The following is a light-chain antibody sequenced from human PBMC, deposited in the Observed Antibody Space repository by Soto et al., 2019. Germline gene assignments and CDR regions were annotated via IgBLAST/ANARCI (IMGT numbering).Light chain of an antibody. CDR3: HQRSSWPQT. V-gene: IGKV3D-20*02. CDR1: HSVSSSY. CDR2: SAS. J-gene: IGKJ1*01. Sequence: ELVLTPSPGTLSLSPGGRATLSCRASHSVSSSYLAWYQQKPGQAPRLLIYSASNRATGIPARFSGSGSGTDFTLTISSLEPEDFAVYYCHQRSSWPQTFGQGTKVDIK.